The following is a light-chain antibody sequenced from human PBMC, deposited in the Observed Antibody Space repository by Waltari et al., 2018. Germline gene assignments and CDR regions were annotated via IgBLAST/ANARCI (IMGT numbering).Light chain of an antibody. CDR3: SSQTLDGLVL. V-gene: IGLV2-14*03. J-gene: IGLJ2*01. CDR1: GSAVGASDA. Sequence: QSALTQPASVSGSPGQSITISCSGVGSAVGASDAVSWHQHHPGKDPQVIIYDVTNPPSGVSDRFPASQSANTAALTISRLQPEDEADYYCSSQTLDGLVLFGGGTRLTVL. CDR2: DVT.